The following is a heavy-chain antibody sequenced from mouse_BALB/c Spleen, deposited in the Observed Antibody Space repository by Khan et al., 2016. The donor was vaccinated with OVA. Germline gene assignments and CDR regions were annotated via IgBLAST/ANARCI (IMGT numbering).Heavy chain of an antibody. D-gene: IGHD1-1*01. CDR2: ILPGSGST. Sequence: VQLQQSGAELMKPGASVKISCKATGYTFSSYWIEWVKQRPGHGLEWIGEILPGSGSTNYNEKFKGKATFTADTSSNTAYMQLSSLTSEDSAGDSCARNYGSSYDGDFDVWGAGTTVTVAS. J-gene: IGHJ1*01. CDR1: GYTFSSYW. V-gene: IGHV1-9*01. CDR3: ARNYGSSYDGDFDV.